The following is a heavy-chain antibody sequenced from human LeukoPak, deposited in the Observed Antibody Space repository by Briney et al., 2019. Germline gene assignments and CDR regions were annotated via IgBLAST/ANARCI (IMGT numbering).Heavy chain of an antibody. CDR1: GGSMSRNY. Sequence: PSETLSLTCDVSGGSMSRNYWSWIRQPAGEGLEWIGRVHNSIYNGATTNYNPSLEGRVTMSIDMSKNQFSLNLTSVTAADTAIYYCARGLPSYGSPRTFWYFDVWGHGTLVTVSS. V-gene: IGHV4-4*07. CDR2: VHNSIYNGATT. D-gene: IGHD3-16*01. J-gene: IGHJ2*01. CDR3: ARGLPSYGSPRTFWYFDV.